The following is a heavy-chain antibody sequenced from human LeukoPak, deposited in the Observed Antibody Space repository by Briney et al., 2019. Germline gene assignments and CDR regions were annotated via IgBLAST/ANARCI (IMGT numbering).Heavy chain of an antibody. CDR3: ARETYYDYVWGSYRFDY. D-gene: IGHD3-16*02. CDR2: INHSGST. Sequence: SETLSLTCAVYGGSFSGYYWSWIRQPPGKGLEWIGEINHSGSTNYNPSLKSRVTMSVDTSKNQFSLKLSSVTAADTAVYYCARETYYDYVWGSYRFDYWGQGTLVTVSS. J-gene: IGHJ4*02. V-gene: IGHV4-34*01. CDR1: GGSFSGYY.